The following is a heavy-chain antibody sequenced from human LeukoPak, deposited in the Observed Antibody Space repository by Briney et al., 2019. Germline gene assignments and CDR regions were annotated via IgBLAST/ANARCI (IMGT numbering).Heavy chain of an antibody. J-gene: IGHJ1*01. Sequence: PGRSLRLSCAASGFTFSSYAMHWVRQAPGKGLEWVAVISYDGSNKYYADSVKGRFTISRDNSKNTLYLQMNSLRAEDTAVYYCARDNAAAGDAEYFQHWGQGTLVTVSS. D-gene: IGHD6-13*01. CDR1: GFTFSSYA. CDR3: ARDNAAAGDAEYFQH. V-gene: IGHV3-30-3*01. CDR2: ISYDGSNK.